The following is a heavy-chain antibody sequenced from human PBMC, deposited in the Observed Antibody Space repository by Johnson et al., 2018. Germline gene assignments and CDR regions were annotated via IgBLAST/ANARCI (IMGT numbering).Heavy chain of an antibody. J-gene: IGHJ3*02. CDR3: ARRYCSGGSCESGLDAFDI. Sequence: EVQLVESGGGVVQPGRSLRLSCAASGFTFSSYGMHWVRQAPGKGLEWVANIKQDGSEKYYVDSVKGRFTISRDNAKNSLYLQMNSLGAEDTAVYYCARRYCSGGSCESGLDAFDIWGQGTMVTVSS. CDR2: IKQDGSEK. CDR1: GFTFSSYG. D-gene: IGHD2-15*01. V-gene: IGHV3-7*01.